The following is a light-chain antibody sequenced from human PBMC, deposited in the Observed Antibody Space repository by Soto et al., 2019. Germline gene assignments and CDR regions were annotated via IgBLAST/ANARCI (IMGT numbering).Light chain of an antibody. V-gene: IGKV1-39*01. CDR2: AAS. Sequence: DIQMTQSPSSLSASVGDRVTITCRASQNIRNYLNWYQQRPGKTPNLLVYAASNLRSGVPSRFSGSGSGTDVTLTISSLQPEDFATYYCQQLHSTSSYTFGQGTRVDIK. J-gene: IGKJ2*01. CDR1: QNIRNY. CDR3: QQLHSTSSYT.